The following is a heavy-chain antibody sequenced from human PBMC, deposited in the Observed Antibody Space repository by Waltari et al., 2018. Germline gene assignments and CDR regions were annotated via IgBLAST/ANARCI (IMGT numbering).Heavy chain of an antibody. Sequence: VQLVQSGAEVKNHGASVRISCKIAGNTLTGYYLHWVRQAPGQGLEFLGWMHPANGGTRYTQKFQGRVALTRDTSIETSYMELSRLTSEDTAIYFCALLPNFNEYLFDFWGQGTLVTVSS. J-gene: IGHJ4*02. CDR3: ALLPNFNEYLFDF. CDR2: MHPANGGT. D-gene: IGHD7-27*01. CDR1: GNTLTGYY. V-gene: IGHV1-2*02.